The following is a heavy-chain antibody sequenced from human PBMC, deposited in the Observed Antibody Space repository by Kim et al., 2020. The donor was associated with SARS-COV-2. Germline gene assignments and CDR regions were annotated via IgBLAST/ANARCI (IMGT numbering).Heavy chain of an antibody. D-gene: IGHD6-19*01. CDR1: GFTFSSYS. V-gene: IGHV3-21*01. CDR3: ARDHYNSPQWLAQYNWFDP. CDR2: ISSSSSYI. Sequence: GGSLRLSCAASGFTFSSYSMNWVRQAPGKGLEWVSSISSSSSYIYYADSVKGRFTISRDNAKNSLYLQMNSLRADDTAVYYCARDHYNSPQWLAQYNWFDPWGQGTLVTVSS. J-gene: IGHJ5*02.